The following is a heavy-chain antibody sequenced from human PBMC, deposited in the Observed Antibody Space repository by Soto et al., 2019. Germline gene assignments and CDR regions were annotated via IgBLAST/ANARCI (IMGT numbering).Heavy chain of an antibody. CDR3: ARLVNYYFGMDV. CDR2: IYPGDPDT. V-gene: IGHV5-51*01. J-gene: IGHJ6*02. Sequence: PGESLKISCKASDTTHWIGWVRQKPGKGLEWMGIIYPGDPDTKYSPSFQGQVTISVDKSISTAYLHWSSLKASGTATYYCARLVNYYFGMDVWGLGTTVTVSS. CDR1: DTTHW.